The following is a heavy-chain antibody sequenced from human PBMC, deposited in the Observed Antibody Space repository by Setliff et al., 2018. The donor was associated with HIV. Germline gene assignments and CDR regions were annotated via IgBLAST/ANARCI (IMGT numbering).Heavy chain of an antibody. J-gene: IGHJ4*02. Sequence: LSLTCTVSGDSLSRRIYYWGWIRQPPGKGLEWIGNFYYSGSSRYNPPLKSRVTISVDTSKNQFSLKLISVSAADTAVYYCAKLLPAADMAREIDSWGQGTQVTVSS. CDR3: AKLLPAADMAREIDS. CDR1: GDSLSRRIYY. D-gene: IGHD2-2*01. CDR2: FYYSGSS. V-gene: IGHV4-39*01.